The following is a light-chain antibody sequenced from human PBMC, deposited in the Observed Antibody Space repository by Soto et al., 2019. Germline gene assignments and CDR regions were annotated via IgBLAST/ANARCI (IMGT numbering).Light chain of an antibody. CDR3: QLRTKRQVT. Sequence: EIVVPQSPAILSESPGERATLSCRASQSGISNLSWYQHKPGHAPRLLIDGASTRATGIPARFSGSGSGTEFTLTISSLLSEDYAVYYCQLRTKRQVTFGQGTRME. CDR2: GAS. J-gene: IGKJ5*01. CDR1: QSGISN. V-gene: IGKV3-15*01.